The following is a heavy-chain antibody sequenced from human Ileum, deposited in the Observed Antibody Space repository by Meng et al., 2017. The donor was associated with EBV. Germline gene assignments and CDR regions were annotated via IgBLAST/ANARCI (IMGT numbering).Heavy chain of an antibody. Sequence: QVHLQESGPGLVKPPQTLSLTCTASGGSISSGGYYWSWIRQHPGKGLEWIGYIHSSGSTYYNPSLRSRLTISVDTSKNQFSLKLSSVTAADTAVYYCARASYGSGSPLGESWFDPWGQGTLVTVSS. CDR1: GGSISSGGYY. V-gene: IGHV4-31*03. CDR3: ARASYGSGSPLGESWFDP. J-gene: IGHJ5*02. D-gene: IGHD3-10*01. CDR2: IHSSGST.